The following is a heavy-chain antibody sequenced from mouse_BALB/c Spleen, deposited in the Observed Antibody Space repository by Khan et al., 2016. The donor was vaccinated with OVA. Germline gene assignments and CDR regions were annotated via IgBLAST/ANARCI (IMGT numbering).Heavy chain of an antibody. CDR1: GYSITSGYA. CDR2: ISYSGVT. D-gene: IGHD2-4*01. Sequence: EVQLVESGPGLVKPSQSLSLTCTVTGYSITSGYAWNWIRQFPGNKLEWMGYISYSGVTSYTPSLTSRISITRDTSKNQFFLQLTSVTTEDTATYYCARSNYDGYYFDYWGQGTTLTVSS. V-gene: IGHV3-2*02. J-gene: IGHJ2*01. CDR3: ARSNYDGYYFDY.